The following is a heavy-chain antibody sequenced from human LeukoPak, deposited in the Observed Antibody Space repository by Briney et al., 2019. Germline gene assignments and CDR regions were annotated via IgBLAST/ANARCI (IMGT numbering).Heavy chain of an antibody. CDR2: IYTSGST. CDR3: ARDPRFDDLRFLEWDSSYYYYYMDV. V-gene: IGHV4-4*07. J-gene: IGHJ6*03. CDR1: GGSISSYY. Sequence: SETLSLTCTVSGGSISSYYWRWIRQPAGKGLEWIGRIYTSGSTNYNPSLKSRVTMSVDTSKNQFSLKLSSVTAADTAVYYCARDPRFDDLRFLEWDSSYYYYYMDVWGKGTTVTVSS. D-gene: IGHD3-3*01.